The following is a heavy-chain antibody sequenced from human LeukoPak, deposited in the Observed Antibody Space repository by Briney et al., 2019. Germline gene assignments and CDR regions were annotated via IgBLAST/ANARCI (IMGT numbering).Heavy chain of an antibody. CDR2: ISSSGSTI. V-gene: IGHV3-11*01. CDR3: ARDVAYCGGDCYSFDY. Sequence: GGSLRLSCAASGFTFSDYYMSWIRQAPGKGLEWVSYISSSGSTIYYADSVKGRFTISRDNAKNSLYLQMNSLRAENTAVYYCARDVAYCGGDCYSFDYWGQGTLVTVSS. CDR1: GFTFSDYY. D-gene: IGHD2-21*02. J-gene: IGHJ4*02.